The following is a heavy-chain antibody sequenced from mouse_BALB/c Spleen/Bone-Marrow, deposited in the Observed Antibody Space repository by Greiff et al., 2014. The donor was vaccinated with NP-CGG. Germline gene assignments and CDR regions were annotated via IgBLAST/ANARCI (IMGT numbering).Heavy chain of an antibody. CDR1: GFNIKDTY. Sequence: EVQHQESGAELVKPGASVKLSCTASGFNIKDTYMHWVKQRPEQGLEWIGRIDPANGNTKYDPKFQGKATITADTSSNTAYLQLSSLTSEDTAVYYCARYYYGSSYFDYWGQGTTLTVSS. CDR2: IDPANGNT. D-gene: IGHD1-1*01. V-gene: IGHV14-3*02. CDR3: ARYYYGSSYFDY. J-gene: IGHJ2*01.